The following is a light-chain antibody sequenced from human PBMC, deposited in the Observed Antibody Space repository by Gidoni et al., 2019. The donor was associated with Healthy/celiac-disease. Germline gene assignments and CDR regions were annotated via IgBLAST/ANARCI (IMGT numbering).Light chain of an antibody. J-gene: IGKJ2*01. V-gene: IGKV3-15*01. Sequence: TQSPATLSVSPGESATLSCRASQSVSSNLAWYQQKPGQAPRLLIYGASTRATGIPARFSGSGSGTEFTLTISSLQSEDFAVYYCQQYNNWPPMYTFGQGTKLEIK. CDR3: QQYNNWPPMYT. CDR1: QSVSSN. CDR2: GAS.